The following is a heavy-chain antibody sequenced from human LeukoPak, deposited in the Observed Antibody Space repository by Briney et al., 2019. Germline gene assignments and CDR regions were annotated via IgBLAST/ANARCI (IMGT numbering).Heavy chain of an antibody. Sequence: SVKVSCKASGGTFSSYAISWVRQAPGQGLEWMGGIIPIFGTANYAQKFQGRVTITADESTSTAYMELSSPRSEDTAVYYCARARFVVVPAGPDPDLYYFDYWGQGTLVTVSS. J-gene: IGHJ4*02. CDR1: GGTFSSYA. CDR2: IIPIFGTA. D-gene: IGHD2-2*01. V-gene: IGHV1-69*01. CDR3: ARARFVVVPAGPDPDLYYFDY.